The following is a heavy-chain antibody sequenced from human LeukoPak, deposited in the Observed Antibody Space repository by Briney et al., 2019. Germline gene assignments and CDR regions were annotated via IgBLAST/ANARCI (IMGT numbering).Heavy chain of an antibody. CDR3: ARGPSIAARYDAFDI. D-gene: IGHD6-6*01. Sequence: GGSLRLSCAASEFTFTSYELNWVRQAPGKGLEWVSYISSSGNTISHADSVKGRFTISRDNAKNSLYLQVISLRAEDTAVYYCARGPSIAARYDAFDIWGQGTMVTVSS. CDR1: EFTFTSYE. CDR2: ISSSGNTI. J-gene: IGHJ3*02. V-gene: IGHV3-48*03.